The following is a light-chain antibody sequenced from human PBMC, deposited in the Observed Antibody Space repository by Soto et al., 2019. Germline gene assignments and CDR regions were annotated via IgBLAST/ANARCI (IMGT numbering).Light chain of an antibody. V-gene: IGLV2-8*01. CDR2: EVT. J-gene: IGLJ1*01. CDR3: SSYAGTRTFGV. CDR1: SSDVGCYNY. Sequence: QSVLTQPPSASGSPGQSVTISCTGTSSDVGCYNYVSWYQQHPGRAPKLMIYEVTKRPSGVPDRFSGSKSGNTASLTVSGLQAEDEADYYCSSYAGTRTFGVFGTGTKVTVL.